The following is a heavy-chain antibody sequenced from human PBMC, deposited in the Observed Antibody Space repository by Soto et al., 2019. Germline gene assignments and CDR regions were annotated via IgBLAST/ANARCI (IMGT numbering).Heavy chain of an antibody. CDR3: ATDGGRYNWNDRALCDAFDI. J-gene: IGHJ3*02. Sequence: EVQLLESGGGLVQPGGSLRLSCAASGFTFSSYAMSWVRQAPGKGLEWVSAISGSGGSTYYADSVKGRFTISRDNSKNTLYLEMNSLRAEDTAVYYCATDGGRYNWNDRALCDAFDIWGQGTMVTVSS. D-gene: IGHD1-20*01. CDR2: ISGSGGST. V-gene: IGHV3-23*01. CDR1: GFTFSSYA.